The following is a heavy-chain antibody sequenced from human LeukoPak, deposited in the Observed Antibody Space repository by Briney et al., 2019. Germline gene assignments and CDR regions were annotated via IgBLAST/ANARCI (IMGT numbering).Heavy chain of an antibody. Sequence: PSETLSLTCTVSGGFITSSSYYWGWIRQPPGKGLEWIGTIYYSGSTYYNPSLKSRVTISGDTSKNQFSLKLSSVTAADTAVYYCARRHHCSGGTCYVYFDYWGQGTLVTVSS. CDR1: GGFITSSSYY. CDR3: ARRHHCSGGTCYVYFDY. CDR2: IYYSGST. D-gene: IGHD2-15*01. J-gene: IGHJ4*02. V-gene: IGHV4-39*01.